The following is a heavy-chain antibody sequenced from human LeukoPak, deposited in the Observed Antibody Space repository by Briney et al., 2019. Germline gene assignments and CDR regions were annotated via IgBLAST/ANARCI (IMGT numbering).Heavy chain of an antibody. D-gene: IGHD3-3*01. CDR1: GFTFSHYG. CDR2: IWSDGTEK. J-gene: IGHJ4*02. V-gene: IGHV3-33*01. CDR3: ARWYYDFWSGYSYYFDY. Sequence: GGSLRLSCATSGFTFSHYGMHWVRQAPGKGLEWVAVIWSDGTEKYYGDSVKGRFTISRDNSKKTVYLQMNSLRVEDTAVYYCARWYYDFWSGYSYYFDYWGQGTLVTVSS.